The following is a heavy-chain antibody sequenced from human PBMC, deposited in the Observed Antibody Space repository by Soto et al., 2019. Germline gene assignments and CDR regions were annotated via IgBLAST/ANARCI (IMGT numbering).Heavy chain of an antibody. Sequence: DLEQSGAEVKXXXXXVKVSCKASGYTFSDFDINXXRQASGQGPEWMGWMNAKSGDTSFAQRFQGKFNMTWDTSLSTAYMEVGSLTSDDTAMYYCARGNPFNYAGFDVWGQGTTVAVSS. J-gene: IGHJ6*02. CDR1: GYTFSDFD. CDR3: ARGNPFNYAGFDV. D-gene: IGHD3-16*01. CDR2: MNAKSGDT. V-gene: IGHV1-8*01.